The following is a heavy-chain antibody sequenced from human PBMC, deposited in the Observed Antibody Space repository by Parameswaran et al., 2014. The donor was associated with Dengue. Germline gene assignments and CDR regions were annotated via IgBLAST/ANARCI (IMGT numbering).Heavy chain of an antibody. V-gene: IGHV1-69*01. D-gene: IGHD5-24*01. CDR3: ARVVVKPAEMATIGGGIYWYFDI. Sequence: WVRQAPGQGLEWMGGIVPMFGTANYAQKFRGRVTITADESTSTVYMELSSLTSEDTAVYYCARVVVKPAEMATIGGGIYWYFDIWGRGTLVTVSS. CDR2: IVPMFGTA. J-gene: IGHJ2*01.